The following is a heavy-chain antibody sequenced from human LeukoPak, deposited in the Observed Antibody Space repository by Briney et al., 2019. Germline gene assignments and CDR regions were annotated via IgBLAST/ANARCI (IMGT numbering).Heavy chain of an antibody. D-gene: IGHD5-24*01. CDR1: GGSISSYY. CDR3: ARVGIDGYADY. V-gene: IGHV4-59*01. J-gene: IGHJ4*02. Sequence: KPSETLSLTCTVSGGSISSYYWSWIRQPPGKGLEWIGYIYYSGSTNYNPSLKSRVTISVDTSKNQFSLKLSSVTAADTAVYYCARVGIDGYADYWGQGTLVTVSS. CDR2: IYYSGST.